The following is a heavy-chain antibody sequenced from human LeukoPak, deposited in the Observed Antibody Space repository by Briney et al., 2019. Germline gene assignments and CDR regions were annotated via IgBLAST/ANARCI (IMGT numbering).Heavy chain of an antibody. CDR2: ISSSSSYI. J-gene: IGHJ4*02. CDR1: GFTFSSYS. Sequence: PGGSLRLSCAASGFTFSSYSMNWVRQAPGKGLEWVSSISSSSSYIYYADSVKGRFTISRDNAKNSLYLQMNSLRAEDTAVYYCARGGATVVTPGLTSFGFDYWGQGTLVTVSS. CDR3: ARGGATVVTPGLTSFGFDY. V-gene: IGHV3-21*01. D-gene: IGHD4-23*01.